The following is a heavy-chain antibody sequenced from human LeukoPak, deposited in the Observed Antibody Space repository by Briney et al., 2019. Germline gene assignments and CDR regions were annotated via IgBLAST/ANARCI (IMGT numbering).Heavy chain of an antibody. J-gene: IGHJ4*02. CDR2: VYYRGST. CDR3: ARIHRYCSGGACYVLDN. Sequence: SETLSLTCVVSGGSVSGYYWGWIRQPPGRGLEWIGYVYYRGSTNYNPSFKSRITISVDTSRNQFSLQLSSVTAADTAVYYCARIHRYCSGGACYVLDNWGQGTLVAVSS. CDR1: GGSVSGYY. D-gene: IGHD2-15*01. V-gene: IGHV4-59*02.